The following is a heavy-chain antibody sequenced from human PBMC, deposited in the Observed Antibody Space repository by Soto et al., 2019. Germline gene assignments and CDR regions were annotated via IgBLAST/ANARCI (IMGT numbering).Heavy chain of an antibody. D-gene: IGHD6-13*01. CDR1: GGSISSGGYY. J-gene: IGHJ4*02. CDR2: IYYSGST. V-gene: IGHV4-31*03. CDR3: AKGGIAPAAPPDY. Sequence: QVQLQESRPGMVKHSQTLSLTCTVSGGSISSGGYYWSWIRQRPGNVLEWIGYIYYSGSTYYNPPLKSRVTISVDTSKNQFSLKLSSVAAADTAVYYCAKGGIAPAAPPDYGGQGALLTVSS.